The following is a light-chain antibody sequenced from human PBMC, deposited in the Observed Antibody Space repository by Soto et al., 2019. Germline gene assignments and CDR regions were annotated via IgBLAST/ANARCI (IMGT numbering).Light chain of an antibody. Sequence: DIQMTQSPSTLSASVGDRVTITCRASQSISSWLAWYQQKPGKAPKLLIYKASSLESGVPSRFSGSGSGTEFTLTISCLQPDDFATYYCQQYNSYLLTFGGGTKVEIK. V-gene: IGKV1-5*03. CDR2: KAS. CDR3: QQYNSYLLT. CDR1: QSISSW. J-gene: IGKJ4*01.